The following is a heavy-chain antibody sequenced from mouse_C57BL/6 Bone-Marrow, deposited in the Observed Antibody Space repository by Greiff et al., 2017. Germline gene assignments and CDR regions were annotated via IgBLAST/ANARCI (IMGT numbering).Heavy chain of an antibody. CDR2: IDPNSGGT. CDR1: GYTFTSYW. J-gene: IGHJ4*01. CDR3: ARGDDYFPYYAMDY. Sequence: QVQLQQPGAELVKPGASVKLSCKASGYTFTSYWMHWVKQRPGRGLEWIGRIDPNSGGTKYNEKFKSKATLTVDKPSSTAYMQLSSLTSEDSAVYYCARGDDYFPYYAMDYWGQGTSVTVSS. D-gene: IGHD2-4*01. V-gene: IGHV1-72*01.